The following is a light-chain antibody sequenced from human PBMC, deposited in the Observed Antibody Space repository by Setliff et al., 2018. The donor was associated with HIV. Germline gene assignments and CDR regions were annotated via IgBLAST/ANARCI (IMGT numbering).Light chain of an antibody. Sequence: SALTQPASVSGPPGQSITISCTGTSSDVGRYNLVSWYQQHPGKAPKLMIYQATKRPSGVSNRFSGSKSGNTASLTISGLQAEDEADYYCCSNTGSNTYVFGTGTKVTVL. CDR2: QAT. CDR1: SSDVGRYNL. CDR3: CSNTGSNTYV. J-gene: IGLJ1*01. V-gene: IGLV2-23*01.